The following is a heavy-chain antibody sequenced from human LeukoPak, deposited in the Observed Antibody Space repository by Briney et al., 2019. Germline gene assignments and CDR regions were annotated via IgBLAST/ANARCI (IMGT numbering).Heavy chain of an antibody. CDR2: MNPNSGNT. CDR1: GYTFTSYD. Sequence: ASVKVSCKASGYTFTSYDINWVRQTTGQGLEWMGWMNPNSGNTGYAQKFQDRVTMTTDTSTSTAYMELRSLRSDDTAVYYCARDSARPVGATGPAFDYWGQGTLVTVSS. J-gene: IGHJ4*02. D-gene: IGHD1-26*01. V-gene: IGHV1-8*01. CDR3: ARDSARPVGATGPAFDY.